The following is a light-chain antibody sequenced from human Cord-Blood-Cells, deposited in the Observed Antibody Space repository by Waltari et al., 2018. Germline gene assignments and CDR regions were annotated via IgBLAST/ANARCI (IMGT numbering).Light chain of an antibody. J-gene: IGLJ1*01. V-gene: IGLV3-21*02. CDR2: DDS. Sequence: SYVLTQPPSVSVAPGQTARITCGGNNIGSKSVHWYQQKPGQAPVLVVYDDSDRPSGSPGRFSGSKSGNTATLTISRVEAGDEADYYCQVWDSSSDHPVFGTGTKVTVL. CDR3: QVWDSSSDHPV. CDR1: NIGSKS.